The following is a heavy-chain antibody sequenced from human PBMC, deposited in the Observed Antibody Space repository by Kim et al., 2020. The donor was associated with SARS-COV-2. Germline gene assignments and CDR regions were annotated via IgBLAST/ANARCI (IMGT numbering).Heavy chain of an antibody. CDR1: GYTFTSYD. J-gene: IGHJ6*02. D-gene: IGHD6-19*01. V-gene: IGHV1-8*01. Sequence: ASVKVSCKASGYTFTSYDINWVRQATGQGLEWMGWMNPNSGNTGYAQKFQGRVTMTRNTSISTAYMELSSLRSEDTAVYYCARSAPPGYSSGWNFFDLLEVDYGMDVWGQGTTVTVSS. CDR3: ARSAPPGYSSGWNFFDLLEVDYGMDV. CDR2: MNPNSGNT.